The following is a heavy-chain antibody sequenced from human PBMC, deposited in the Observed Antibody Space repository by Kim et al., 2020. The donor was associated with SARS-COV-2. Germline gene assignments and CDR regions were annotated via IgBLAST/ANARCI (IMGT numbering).Heavy chain of an antibody. CDR3: AKDRVNGVENYSDY. CDR1: GFTFRNYA. V-gene: IGHV3-23*01. Sequence: GGSLRLSCAASGFTFRNYAMSWVRQAPVKGLEWVSAISGGDVGPYNAYYAVSVKGRFTISRDNSKNTLYLQMNSLRAEDSTLYYCAKDRVNGVENYSDYWGQGTRVTVSS. J-gene: IGHJ4*02. D-gene: IGHD2-8*01. CDR2: ISGGDVGPYNA.